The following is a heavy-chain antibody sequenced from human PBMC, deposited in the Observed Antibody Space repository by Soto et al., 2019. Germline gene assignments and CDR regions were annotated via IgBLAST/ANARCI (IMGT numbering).Heavy chain of an antibody. V-gene: IGHV1-69*06. CDR3: ARANRDGYNSDYSYGMDV. CDR1: GGTFSSSG. Sequence: SVKVSCTASGGTFSSSGISWVRHASGQGPEWMGGIIPIFGTANYAQQLQGRVTITADKSTSGAYMGLRSMRSENTAVYYCARANRDGYNSDYSYGMDVWGQGTTVTVSS. J-gene: IGHJ6*02. CDR2: IIPIFGTA. D-gene: IGHD5-12*01.